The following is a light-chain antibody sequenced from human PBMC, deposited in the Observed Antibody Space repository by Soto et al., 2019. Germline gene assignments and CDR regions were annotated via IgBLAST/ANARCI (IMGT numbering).Light chain of an antibody. V-gene: IGKV3-20*01. Sequence: ENVLTQSPGTLSLSPGERATLSCRASQSISSSYLAWYQQKPGQTPRLLIDHASNRATGIPDRFSGSGSGTDFTLTISRLEPEDFAVYYCHQYGDSLLTFGGGTKVEIK. J-gene: IGKJ4*01. CDR3: HQYGDSLLT. CDR1: QSISSSY. CDR2: HAS.